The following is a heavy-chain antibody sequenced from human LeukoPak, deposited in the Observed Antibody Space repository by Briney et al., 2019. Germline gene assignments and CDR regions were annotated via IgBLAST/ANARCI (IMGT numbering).Heavy chain of an antibody. V-gene: IGHV6-1*01. CDR3: ARAPHGSGCDY. J-gene: IGHJ4*02. CDR2: TYYLSRWYN. Sequence: SQTLSLTCAISGDSVSSNRATWIWIRQSPSRGLEWLGRTYYLSRWYNGYAVSLQGRISVNPDTSKNQFSLQLNSVTPEDTALYYCARAPHGSGCDYWGQGTQVTVSS. D-gene: IGHD6-19*01. CDR1: GDSVSSNRAT.